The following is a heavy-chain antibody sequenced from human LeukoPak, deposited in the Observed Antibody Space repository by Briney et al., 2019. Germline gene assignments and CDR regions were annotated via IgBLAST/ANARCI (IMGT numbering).Heavy chain of an antibody. CDR2: IWYDGSNK. D-gene: IGHD3-10*01. J-gene: IGHJ4*02. V-gene: IGHV3-33*01. CDR1: GFTFSSYD. Sequence: PGGSLRLSCAASGFTFSSYDMHWVRQAPGKGLEWVAVIWYDGSNKYCADSVKGRFTISRDNSKNTLYLQVNSLRAEDTAVYYCAVGGSGSYLAPFDYWGQGTLVTVSS. CDR3: AVGGSGSYLAPFDY.